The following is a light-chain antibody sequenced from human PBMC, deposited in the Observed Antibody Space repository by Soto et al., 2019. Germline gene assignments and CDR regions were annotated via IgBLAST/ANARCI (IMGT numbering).Light chain of an antibody. J-gene: IGLJ2*01. V-gene: IGLV2-14*01. Sequence: QSALTQPASVAGSPGQSITISCTGTSSDIGLYDSVSWYQQYPGKAPKLIIYEVNNRPSGVSNRFSGSKSYNTASLTISGLQAEDEADYYCSSYAYSTPVVIGGGTKVTVL. CDR3: SSYAYSTPVV. CDR1: SSDIGLYDS. CDR2: EVN.